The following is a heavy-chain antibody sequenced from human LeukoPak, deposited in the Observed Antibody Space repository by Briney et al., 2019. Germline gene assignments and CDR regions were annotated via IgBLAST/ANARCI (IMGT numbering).Heavy chain of an antibody. CDR2: TYYSGST. V-gene: IGHV4-31*03. D-gene: IGHD2-2*01. CDR1: GGSISSGGYY. CDR3: ARGSLGCSSTSCYALDY. Sequence: KPSQTLSLTCTVSGGSISSGGYYWSWIRQHPGKGLEWIGYTYYSGSTYYNPSLKSRVTISVDTSKNQFSLKLSSVTAADTAVYYCARGSLGCSSTSCYALDYWGQGTLVTVSS. J-gene: IGHJ4*02.